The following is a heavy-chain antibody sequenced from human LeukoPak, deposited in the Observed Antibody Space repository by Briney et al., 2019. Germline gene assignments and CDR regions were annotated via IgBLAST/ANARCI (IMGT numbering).Heavy chain of an antibody. D-gene: IGHD2-2*01. CDR3: ARQEGVLGYCSSTSCRGNWFDP. CDR2: IYHSGST. Sequence: PSQTLSLTCAVSGGSISSGGYSWSWIRQPPGKGLEWIGYIYHSGSTYYNPSLKSRVTISVDTSKNQFSLKLSSVTAADTAVYYCARQEGVLGYCSSTSCRGNWFDPWGQGTLVTVSS. CDR1: GGSISSGGYS. J-gene: IGHJ5*02. V-gene: IGHV4-30-2*03.